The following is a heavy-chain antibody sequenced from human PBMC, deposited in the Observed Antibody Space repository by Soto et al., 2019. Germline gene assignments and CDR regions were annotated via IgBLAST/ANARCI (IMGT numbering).Heavy chain of an antibody. CDR1: GFTFGDYA. Sequence: PGGSLRLSCTASGFTFGDYAMIWFRQAPGKGLEWVGFITSKRYGGTTEYAASVKGRFTISRDDSKSIAYLQMNSLKIDDTAVYHCSRGPRNNRAAPLDDWGQGTLVNVSS. CDR2: ITSKRYGGTT. CDR3: SRGPRNNRAAPLDD. J-gene: IGHJ4*02. V-gene: IGHV3-49*03. D-gene: IGHD6-13*01.